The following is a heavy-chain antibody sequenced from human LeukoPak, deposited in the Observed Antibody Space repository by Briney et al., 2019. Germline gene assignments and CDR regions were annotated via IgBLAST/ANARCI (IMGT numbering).Heavy chain of an antibody. D-gene: IGHD3-10*02. CDR3: AELGITMIGGV. Sequence: GGSLRLSCAASGFTFSTYAMSWVRQAPGEGLEWVSVKGRFTISRDNAKNSLYLQMNSLRAEDTAVYYCAELGITMIGGVWGKGTTVTISS. V-gene: IGHV3-23*01. CDR1: GFTFSTYA. J-gene: IGHJ6*04.